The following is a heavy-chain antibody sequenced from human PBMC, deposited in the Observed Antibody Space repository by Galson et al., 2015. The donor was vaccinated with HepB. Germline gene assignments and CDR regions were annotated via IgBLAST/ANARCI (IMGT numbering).Heavy chain of an antibody. J-gene: IGHJ4*02. CDR3: ARATYYDILTGPTGFDY. CDR2: IDPSDSYT. V-gene: IGHV5-10-1*01. CDR1: GYSFASYW. D-gene: IGHD3-9*01. Sequence: QSGAEVKKPGESLRISCKGSGYSFASYWISWVRQMPGKGLEWMGRIDPSDSYTNYSPSFQGHVTISADKSISTAYLQWSSLKASDTAMYYCARATYYDILTGPTGFDYWGQGTLVTVSS.